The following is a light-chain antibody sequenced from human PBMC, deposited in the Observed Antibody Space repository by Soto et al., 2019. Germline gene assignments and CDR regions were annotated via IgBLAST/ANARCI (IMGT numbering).Light chain of an antibody. J-gene: IGKJ4*02. CDR1: QSVXXSSNKKNS. CDR3: YQYEPTPPLT. Sequence: DIVLTQSPDSLAASLGERATINGKSSQSVXXSSNKKNSIAWDQQKPGQTPRLLIFWASTRESGVPDRCSGSGSGTDFTLTISSLQAEDVAVYFYYQYEPTPPLTFGRGTNVEIK. V-gene: IGKV4-1*01. CDR2: WAS.